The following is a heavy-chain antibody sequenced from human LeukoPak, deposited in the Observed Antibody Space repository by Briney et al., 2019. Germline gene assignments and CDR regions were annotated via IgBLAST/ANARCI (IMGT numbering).Heavy chain of an antibody. CDR1: GGTVSSYV. D-gene: IGHD2-2*01. CDR2: TIPIFGTA. J-gene: IGHJ2*01. CDR3: ARRWGPLCSSASCYWRDWYFDL. Sequence: ASVKVSCKASGGTVSSYVISWVRQAPGQGLEWMGGTIPIFGTANYAQKFQGRVTITADESTSTAYMELSSLRSEDTAVYYCARRWGPLCSSASCYWRDWYFDLWGRGTLVTVSS. V-gene: IGHV1-69*13.